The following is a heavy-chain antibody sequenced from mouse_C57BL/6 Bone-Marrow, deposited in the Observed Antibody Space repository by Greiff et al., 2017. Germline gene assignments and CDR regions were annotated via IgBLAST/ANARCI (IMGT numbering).Heavy chain of an antibody. V-gene: IGHV1-64*01. J-gene: IGHJ3*01. CDR1: GYTFTSYW. D-gene: IGHD2-4*01. CDR3: ARENDYPLFAY. Sequence: QVQLQQPGAELVKPGASVKLSCKASGYTFTSYWMHWVKQRPGQGLEWIGMIHPNSGSTNYNEKFKSKATLTVDKSSSTAYMQLSSLTSEDSAVYYGARENDYPLFAYWGQGTLVTVSA. CDR2: IHPNSGST.